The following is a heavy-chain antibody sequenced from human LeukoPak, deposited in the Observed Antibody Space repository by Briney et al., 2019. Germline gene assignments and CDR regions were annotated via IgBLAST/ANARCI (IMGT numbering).Heavy chain of an antibody. CDR2: ISSSGSTI. J-gene: IGHJ4*02. CDR1: GFTFSSYE. CDR3: ARGRYYYDSSGYYYFNF. D-gene: IGHD3-22*01. V-gene: IGHV3-48*03. Sequence: PGGSLRLSCAASGFTFSSYEMNWVRQAPGKGLEWVSYISSSGSTIYYADSVKGRFTISRDNAKNSLYLQMNSLRAEDTAVYYCARGRYYYDSSGYYYFNFWGQGTLVIVSS.